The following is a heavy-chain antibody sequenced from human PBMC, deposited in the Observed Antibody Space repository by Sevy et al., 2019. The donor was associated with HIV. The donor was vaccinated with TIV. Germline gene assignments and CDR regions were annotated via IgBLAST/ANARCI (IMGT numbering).Heavy chain of an antibody. CDR2: IRNKADSYTT. D-gene: IGHD6-13*01. Sequence: GGSLRLSCAASGFTFSDHYMGWVRQAPGKGLEWVGRIRNKADSYTTEYAASVKGRFTISRDDSKKSLYLLMNRLKTEDTAVYYCATHAGIAAAGRVFDYWGQGTLVTVSS. CDR1: GFTFSDHY. CDR3: ATHAGIAAAGRVFDY. V-gene: IGHV3-72*01. J-gene: IGHJ4*02.